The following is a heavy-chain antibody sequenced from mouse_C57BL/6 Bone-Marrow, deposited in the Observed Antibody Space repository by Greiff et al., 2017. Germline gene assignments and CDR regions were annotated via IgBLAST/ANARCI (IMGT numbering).Heavy chain of an antibody. V-gene: IGHV5-4*01. CDR3: AREDYGSPYAMDY. CDR1: GFTFSSYA. CDR2: ISDGGSYT. D-gene: IGHD1-1*01. Sequence: EVMLVESGGGLVKPGGSLKLSCAASGFTFSSYAMSWVRQTPEKRLEWVATISDGGSYTYYPDNVKGRFTISRDNAKNNLYLQMSHLKSEDTAMYYCAREDYGSPYAMDYWGQGTSVTVSS. J-gene: IGHJ4*01.